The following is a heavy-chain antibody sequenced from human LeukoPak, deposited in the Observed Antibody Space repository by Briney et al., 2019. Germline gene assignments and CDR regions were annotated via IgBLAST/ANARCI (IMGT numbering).Heavy chain of an antibody. J-gene: IGHJ4*02. Sequence: SETLSLTCAVYGGSFSGYYRSWIRQPPGKGLEWIGEINHSGSTNYNPSLKSRVTISVDTSKNQFSLKLSSVTAADTAVYYCARGLDGSGSYYKDDYWGQGTLVTVSS. CDR3: ARGLDGSGSYYKDDY. D-gene: IGHD3-10*01. V-gene: IGHV4-34*01. CDR1: GGSFSGYY. CDR2: INHSGST.